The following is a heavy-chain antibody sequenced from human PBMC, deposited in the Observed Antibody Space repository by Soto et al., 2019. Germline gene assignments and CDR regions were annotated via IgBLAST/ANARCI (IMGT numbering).Heavy chain of an antibody. CDR1: RFTFSSFW. Sequence: EVQLVESGGGLVQPGGSLRLSCAASRFTFSSFWMHWVRQAPGEGLVWVSRINSDGSNTNYADSVKGRFTISRDNAKNTLYLQMNSLRAEDTAVYYCARGGVPAAMSYWGQGTLVTVSS. V-gene: IGHV3-74*01. CDR3: ARGGVPAAMSY. CDR2: INSDGSNT. J-gene: IGHJ4*02. D-gene: IGHD2-2*01.